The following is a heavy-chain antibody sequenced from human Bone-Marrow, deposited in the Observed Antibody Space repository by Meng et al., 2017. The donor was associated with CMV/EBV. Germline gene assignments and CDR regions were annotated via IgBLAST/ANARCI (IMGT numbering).Heavy chain of an antibody. CDR1: GGYISSSNW. CDR3: ARVVFVLVPATRGKSWCGP. V-gene: IGHV4-4*02. Sequence: GSLRLSCAVSGGYISSSNWCSWVRQPPGKGLEWIGESYHSGSTNYNSSLKSRVTISVDKSKNQFYLKLGSVTAADTAVYYCARVVFVLVPATRGKSWCGPWGQGILVNVPS. CDR2: SYHSGST. D-gene: IGHD2-2*01. J-gene: IGHJ5*02.